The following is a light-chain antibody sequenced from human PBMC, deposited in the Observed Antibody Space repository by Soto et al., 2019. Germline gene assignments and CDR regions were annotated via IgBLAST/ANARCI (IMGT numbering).Light chain of an antibody. CDR2: GAS. CDR1: QSVSSSC. J-gene: IGKJ2*01. Sequence: EIVLTQSPGTLSLSPGERATLSCRASQSVSSSCLAWYQQKPGQAPRLLIYGASSRATGIPDRFSGSGSGTDFTLTISRLEPEDFAVYYCQQYGSWYTFGQGTKVDIK. CDR3: QQYGSWYT. V-gene: IGKV3-20*01.